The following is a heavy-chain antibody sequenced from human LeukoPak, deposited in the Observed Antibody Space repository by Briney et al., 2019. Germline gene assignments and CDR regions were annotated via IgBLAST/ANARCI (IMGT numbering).Heavy chain of an antibody. CDR2: IFYDGSNK. D-gene: IGHD2-21*02. CDR3: ARWGDEKRLDY. V-gene: IGHV3-33*01. J-gene: IGHJ4*02. CDR1: GYTFGNYG. Sequence: GTSLRLSCAVSGYTFGNYGVHWVRQAPGKGLEWVALIFYDGSNKHHAESVKGRFTISRDNSNNMLYLQMDSLRAEDTAMYYCARWGDEKRLDYWGQGTLVTVSS.